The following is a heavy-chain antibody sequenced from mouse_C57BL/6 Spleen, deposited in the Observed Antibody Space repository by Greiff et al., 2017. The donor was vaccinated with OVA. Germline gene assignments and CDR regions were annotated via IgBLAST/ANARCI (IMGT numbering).Heavy chain of an antibody. Sequence: VQLQQPGAELVRPGSSVKLSCKASGYTFTSYWMDWVKQRPGQGLEWIGNIYPSDSETHYNQKFKDKATLTVDKSSSTAYRQLSSLTSEDSAVYYCARSTGTSPLFDYWGQGTTLTVSS. CDR1: GYTFTSYW. J-gene: IGHJ2*01. CDR2: IYPSDSET. D-gene: IGHD4-1*02. CDR3: ARSTGTSPLFDY. V-gene: IGHV1-61*01.